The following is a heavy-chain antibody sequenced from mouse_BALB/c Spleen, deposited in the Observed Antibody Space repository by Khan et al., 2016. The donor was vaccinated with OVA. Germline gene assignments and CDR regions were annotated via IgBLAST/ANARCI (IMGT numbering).Heavy chain of an antibody. CDR3: ARENYYGRNCYAMDY. CDR2: IAPGSGST. D-gene: IGHD1-1*01. J-gene: IGHJ4*01. V-gene: IGHV1S41*01. CDR1: GYTFTSYW. Sequence: DLVKPGASVKLSCKASGYTFTSYWINWIKQRPGQGLEWIGLIAPGSGSTYDHEMLKGKATLTVDTSSSTAYIQLSSLSSEDAAVYFCARENYYGRNCYAMDYWGQGTSVTVSS.